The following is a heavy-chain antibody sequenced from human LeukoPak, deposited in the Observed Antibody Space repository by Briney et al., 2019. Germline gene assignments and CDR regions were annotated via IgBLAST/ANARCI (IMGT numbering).Heavy chain of an antibody. CDR2: ISAYNGNT. CDR3: ARDEHYDILTGYWGYYYGMDV. D-gene: IGHD3-9*01. Sequence: EASVKVSCKASGYTFTSYGISWVRQAPGQGLEWMGWISAYNGNTNYAQKLQGRVTMTTDTSTSTAYMELRSLRSDDTAVYYCARDEHYDILTGYWGYYYGMDVWGKGTTVTVSS. CDR1: GYTFTSYG. J-gene: IGHJ6*04. V-gene: IGHV1-18*04.